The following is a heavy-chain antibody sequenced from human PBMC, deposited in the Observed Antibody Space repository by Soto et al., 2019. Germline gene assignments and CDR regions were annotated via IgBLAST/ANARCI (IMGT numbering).Heavy chain of an antibody. V-gene: IGHV4-59*12. CDR2: IYYSGST. Sequence: SETLSLTCTVSGGSISNYHWSWIRQPPGKGLEWIGYIYYSGSTNYNPSLKSRVTISVDTSKNQFSLKLTSVTAADTAVYYCARVWTTVTNWFDPWGQGTLVTVSS. CDR1: GGSISNYH. CDR3: ARVWTTVTNWFDP. J-gene: IGHJ5*02. D-gene: IGHD4-17*01.